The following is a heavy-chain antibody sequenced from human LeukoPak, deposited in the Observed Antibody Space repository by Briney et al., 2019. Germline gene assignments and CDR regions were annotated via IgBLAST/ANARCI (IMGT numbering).Heavy chain of an antibody. D-gene: IGHD2-15*01. CDR3: ARVGRYCSGGSCYGEYYFDY. CDR2: ISGSGGST. V-gene: IGHV3-23*01. J-gene: IGHJ4*02. Sequence: GGSLRLSCAASGFTFSSYAMSWVRQAPGKGLEWVSAISGSGGSTYYADSVKGRFTISRDNSKNTLYLQMNSLRAEDTAVYYCARVGRYCSGGSCYGEYYFDYWGQGTLVTVSS. CDR1: GFTFSSYA.